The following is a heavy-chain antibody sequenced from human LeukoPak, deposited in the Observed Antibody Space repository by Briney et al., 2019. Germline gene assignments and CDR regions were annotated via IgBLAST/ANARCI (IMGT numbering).Heavy chain of an antibody. J-gene: IGHJ4*02. CDR1: GFTFSSHG. CDR3: ASPAYCGGDCFYRGFYY. CDR2: IGGSGGFIA. D-gene: IGHD2-21*02. Sequence: GGTLRLSCAASGFTFSSHGMNWVRHTPGKGLEWVSGIGGSGGFIAYYADSVKGRFTISRDNSKNTLYLQMNSLRAEDTAVYYCASPAYCGGDCFYRGFYYWGQGTLVTVSS. V-gene: IGHV3-23*01.